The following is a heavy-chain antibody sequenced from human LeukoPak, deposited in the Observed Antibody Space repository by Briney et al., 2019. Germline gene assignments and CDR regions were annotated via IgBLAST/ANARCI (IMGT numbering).Heavy chain of an antibody. CDR2: ISSSSSYI. CDR3: ARDRVDIVVVPARTSSFHYYYYMDV. CDR1: GFTFSSYS. J-gene: IGHJ6*03. D-gene: IGHD2-2*03. Sequence: GGSLRLSCAASGFTFSSYSMNWVRQAPGKGLEWVSSISSSSSYIYYADSVKGRFTISRDNAKNSLYLQMNSLRAEDTAVYYCARDRVDIVVVPARTSSFHYYYYMDVWGKGTTVTVSS. V-gene: IGHV3-21*01.